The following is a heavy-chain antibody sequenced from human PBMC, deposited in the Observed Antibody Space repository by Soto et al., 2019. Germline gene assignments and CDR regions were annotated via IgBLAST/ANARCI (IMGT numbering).Heavy chain of an antibody. CDR1: GFSVSGDT. CDR2: IYSGGNT. V-gene: IGHV3-53*02. Sequence: EVQLVETGGGLIYPGGSLRLSGAASGFSVSGDTMNWVRQAPGKGLEWISAIYSGGNTNDAGSVKGRFTISRDTSKNTLYLQMNSLRVEDTAVYYCARHVWLENWGQGTLVTVPS. J-gene: IGHJ4*02. CDR3: ARHVWLEN. D-gene: IGHD3-9*01.